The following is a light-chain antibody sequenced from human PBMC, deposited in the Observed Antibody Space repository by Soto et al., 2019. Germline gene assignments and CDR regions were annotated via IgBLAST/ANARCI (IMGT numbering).Light chain of an antibody. CDR3: QQYYSTPIT. Sequence: DIVMTQSPDSLAVSLGERATINCKSSQSVLYSSNNKNYLAWYQQKSGQPPKLLIYWASTRESGVPDRFSGSGYGTDFTLTISSLQAEDVAVYYCQQYYSTPITFGQGTRLEIK. J-gene: IGKJ5*01. CDR2: WAS. CDR1: QSVLYSSNNKNY. V-gene: IGKV4-1*01.